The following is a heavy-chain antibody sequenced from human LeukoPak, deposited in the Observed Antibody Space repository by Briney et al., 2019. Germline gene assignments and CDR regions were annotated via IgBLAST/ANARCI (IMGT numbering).Heavy chain of an antibody. CDR2: IRYDGSNK. CDR3: AKDPTSHEPRDMNYYYYMDV. D-gene: IGHD2-15*01. J-gene: IGHJ6*03. Sequence: PGGSLRLSCAASGFTFSSYGMHWVRQAPGKGLEWVAFIRYDGSNKYYADSVKGRFTISRDNSKNTLYLQMNSLRAEDTAVYYCAKDPTSHEPRDMNYYYYMDVWGKGTTVTVSS. CDR1: GFTFSSYG. V-gene: IGHV3-30*02.